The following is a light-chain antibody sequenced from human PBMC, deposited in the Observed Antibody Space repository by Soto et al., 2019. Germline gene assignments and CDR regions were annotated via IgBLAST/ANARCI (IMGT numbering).Light chain of an antibody. CDR1: SSDIGASNF. V-gene: IGLV2-14*01. CDR3: TSYAASSFPYL. CDR2: EAT. Sequence: QSVLTQPPSVSGSPGQSITVSCTGTSSDIGASNFVSWYQHLPGRAPKVIIFEATNRPSGVSHRFSASKSGNTASLFISGLQAEDEADYYCTSYAASSFPYLFGPGPKGT. J-gene: IGLJ1*01.